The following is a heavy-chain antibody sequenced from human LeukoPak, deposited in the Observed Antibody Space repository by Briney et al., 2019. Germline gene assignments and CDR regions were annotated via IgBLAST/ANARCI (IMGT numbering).Heavy chain of an antibody. CDR3: ARYSSSWYPGDYYYGMDV. V-gene: IGHV3-20*01. Sequence: GQSLRLSCAASGFTFDDYGMSWVRHAPGKGREWVSGINWKGGSTGYAGSVKGRLILSRDNAKNSLYLQMNSLRAEDTALYHCARYSSSWYPGDYYYGMDVWGQGATVTVSS. D-gene: IGHD6-13*01. CDR2: INWKGGST. J-gene: IGHJ6*02. CDR1: GFTFDDYG.